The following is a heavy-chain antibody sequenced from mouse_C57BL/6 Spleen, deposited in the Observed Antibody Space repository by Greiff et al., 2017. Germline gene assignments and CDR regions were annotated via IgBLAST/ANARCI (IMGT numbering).Heavy chain of an antibody. CDR1: GFNIKDYY. D-gene: IGHD1-1*01. Sequence: VQLQQSGAELVKPGASVKLSCTASGFNIKDYYMHWVKQRTEQGLEWIGRIDPEDGETKYAPKFKGKATITADTSSNSAYLQLSSLTSEDTAVYYCARDYGSSPFAYWGQGTLVTVSA. CDR3: ARDYGSSPFAY. V-gene: IGHV14-2*01. CDR2: IDPEDGET. J-gene: IGHJ3*01.